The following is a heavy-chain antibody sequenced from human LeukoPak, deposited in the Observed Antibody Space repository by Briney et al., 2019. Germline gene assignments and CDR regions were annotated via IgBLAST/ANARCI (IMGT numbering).Heavy chain of an antibody. J-gene: IGHJ4*02. CDR2: IGPSGEKT. Sequence: GGSLRLSCAASGFTFNIHGMNWVRQAPGKGPEWVSGIGPSGEKTYYADSVKGRFTISRDNSEKTVYLQMNSLRAEDTAVYYCAKDPYYDSSGYSDYWGQGTLVTVSS. CDR1: GFTFNIHG. D-gene: IGHD3-22*01. V-gene: IGHV3-23*01. CDR3: AKDPYYDSSGYSDY.